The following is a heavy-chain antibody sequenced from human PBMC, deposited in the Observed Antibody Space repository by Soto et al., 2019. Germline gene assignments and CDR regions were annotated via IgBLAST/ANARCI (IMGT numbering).Heavy chain of an antibody. J-gene: IGHJ4*02. V-gene: IGHV1-69*01. CDR2: IIPIFGTA. Sequence: QVQLVQSGAEVKKPGSSVKVSCKASGGTFSSYAISWVRQAPGQGLEWMGGIIPIFGTANYAQKFQGRVTITADESTSTAYMKLSSLRSDDTAVYYYATEGYCTNIVCHIDYWGQGSLVTVSS. D-gene: IGHD2-8*01. CDR1: GGTFSSYA. CDR3: ATEGYCTNIVCHIDY.